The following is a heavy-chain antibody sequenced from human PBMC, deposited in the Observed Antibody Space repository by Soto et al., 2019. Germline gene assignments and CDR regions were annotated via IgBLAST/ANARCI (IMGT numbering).Heavy chain of an antibody. CDR2: IGGTCTDT. J-gene: IGHJ5*01. V-gene: IGHV3-23*01. CDR1: RFTFSDFA. Sequence: DVQLLESGGGLVQPGGSLTLSCAASRFTFSDFAMSWVRQAPGKGLEWVSSIGGTCTDTHYADSVKGRFTISRDNSRNTLYLQIDSLRDEDTAVYYCAKDAVPYNGKWDWFDSWGQGTLVIVSS. D-gene: IGHD1-20*01. CDR3: AKDAVPYNGKWDWFDS.